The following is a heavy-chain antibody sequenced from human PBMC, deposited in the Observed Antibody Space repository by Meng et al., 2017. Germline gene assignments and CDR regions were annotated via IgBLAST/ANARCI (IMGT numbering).Heavy chain of an antibody. Sequence: QGQLQQWGAGMLKPSRTLSLPCAVYGGSFSGYYWSWIRQPPGKGLEWIGEINHSGSTNYNPSLKSRVTISVDTSKNQFSLKLSSVTAADTAVYYCAYATTVSNWGQGTLVTVSS. J-gene: IGHJ4*02. D-gene: IGHD4-11*01. CDR3: AYATTVSN. V-gene: IGHV4-34*01. CDR2: INHSGST. CDR1: GGSFSGYY.